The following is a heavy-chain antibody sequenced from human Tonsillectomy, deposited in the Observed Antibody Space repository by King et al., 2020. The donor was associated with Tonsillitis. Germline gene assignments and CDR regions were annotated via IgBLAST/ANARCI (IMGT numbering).Heavy chain of an antibody. J-gene: IGHJ6*02. CDR2: ISAYNGNT. Sequence: VQLVESGAEVKKPGASVKVSCKASGYTLTNYAISWVRQAPGQGLEWMGWISAYNGNTNYAQKLQGRVTMTTDTSTSTAYMELRSLRSDDTAVYYCARDRRWQQLVVELKSYYYYGMDVWGQGTTVTVSS. D-gene: IGHD6-13*01. V-gene: IGHV1-18*04. CDR3: ARDRRWQQLVVELKSYYYYGMDV. CDR1: GYTLTNYA.